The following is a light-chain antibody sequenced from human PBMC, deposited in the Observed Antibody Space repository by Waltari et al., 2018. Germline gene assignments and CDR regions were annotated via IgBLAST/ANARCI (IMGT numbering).Light chain of an antibody. CDR3: QQYGASPYT. Sequence: ETVLTQSPGTLSLSPGERATLSCRASQSVSTNFLAWYQQKAGQAPRLLIYGASRRATGIPDRFRGSGSGTDFTLMISRLEPEDFAVYYCQQYGASPYTFGQGTKLEIK. V-gene: IGKV3-20*01. J-gene: IGKJ2*01. CDR2: GAS. CDR1: QSVSTNF.